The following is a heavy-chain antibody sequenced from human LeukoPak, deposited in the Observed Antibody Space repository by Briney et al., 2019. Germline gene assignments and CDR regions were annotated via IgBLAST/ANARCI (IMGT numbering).Heavy chain of an antibody. CDR1: GGSISSYY. D-gene: IGHD2-15*01. V-gene: IGHV4-59*08. Sequence: PSETLSLTCTVSGGSISSYYWSWIRQPPGKGLEWIGYIYYSGSTNYNPSLKSRVTISVDTSKNQFSLKLSSVTAADTAVYYCARGSGGSSAYPYYYYMDVWGKGTTVTVSS. J-gene: IGHJ6*03. CDR3: ARGSGGSSAYPYYYYMDV. CDR2: IYYSGST.